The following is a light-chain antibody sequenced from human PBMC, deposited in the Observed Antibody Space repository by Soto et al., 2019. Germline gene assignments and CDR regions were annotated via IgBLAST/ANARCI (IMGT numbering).Light chain of an antibody. J-gene: IGKJ1*01. CDR2: RAS. CDR3: QQYSSSRT. CDR1: QSINSN. Sequence: EIVMTQSPATLSVSPGEGATLSCRASQSINSNLAWYRHKPGQAPRLLIYRASTRAAGLPDRFSGSGSETDFTLTITRLEPEDFAMYYCQQYSSSRTFGQGTKVDI. V-gene: IGKV3-15*01.